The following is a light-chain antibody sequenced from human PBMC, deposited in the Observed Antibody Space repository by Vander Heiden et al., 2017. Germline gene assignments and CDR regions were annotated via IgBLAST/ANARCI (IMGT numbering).Light chain of an antibody. J-gene: IGKJ2*01. CDR2: LGS. Sequence: DIVMTQSPFPLPVTPGEPASISCRSSQSLLYSNGYNYLDWYLQKPGQSPQLLIYLGSNRASGVPDRFSGSGSGTDFTLKISRVEAEDVGIYYCMQALQTPYTFGQGTKLEI. CDR1: QSLLYSNGYNY. V-gene: IGKV2-28*01. CDR3: MQALQTPYT.